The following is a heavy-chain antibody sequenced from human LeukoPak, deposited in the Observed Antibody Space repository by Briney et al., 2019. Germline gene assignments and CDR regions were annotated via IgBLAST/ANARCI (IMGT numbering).Heavy chain of an antibody. V-gene: IGHV3-7*01. CDR1: GFTFSSYE. CDR3: ARRSWQFDY. J-gene: IGHJ4*02. D-gene: IGHD6-13*01. Sequence: PGGSLRLSCAASGFTFSSYEMNWVRRAPGKGLEWVASIRPDGSDTYYLDSVKGRFTVSRDNAKNSVYLQMDSLRAEDTAVYYCARRSWQFDYWGRGTLVTVSS. CDR2: IRPDGSDT.